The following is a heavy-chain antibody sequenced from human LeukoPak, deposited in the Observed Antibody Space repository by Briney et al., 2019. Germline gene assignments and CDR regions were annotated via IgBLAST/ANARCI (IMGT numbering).Heavy chain of an antibody. D-gene: IGHD3-22*01. J-gene: IGHJ4*02. V-gene: IGHV3-43*02. CDR3: VKGVVYDSSGYSHLDY. CDR2: VSVNADST. Sequence: PGGSLRLSCAASGFTFDHYAMHWVRQAPGKGPEWVSLVSVNADSTYYADSVRGQFTISRDNNNNSLYLQMHSLRTDDTALYYCVKGVVYDSSGYSHLDYWGQGTLVTVSS. CDR1: GFTFDHYA.